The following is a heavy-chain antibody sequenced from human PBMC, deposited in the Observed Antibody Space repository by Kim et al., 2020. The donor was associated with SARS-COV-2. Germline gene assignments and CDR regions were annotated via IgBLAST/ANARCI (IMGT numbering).Heavy chain of an antibody. CDR3: ARAGDGGSGFDY. V-gene: IGHV3-33*01. Sequence: GGSLRLSCAASGFTFSSYGMHWVRQAPGKGLEWVAVIWYDGSNKYYADSVKGRFTISRDNSKNTLYLQMNSLRAEDTAVYYCARAGDGGSGFDYWGQGTLVTVSS. CDR2: IWYDGSNK. D-gene: IGHD2-15*01. J-gene: IGHJ4*02. CDR1: GFTFSSYG.